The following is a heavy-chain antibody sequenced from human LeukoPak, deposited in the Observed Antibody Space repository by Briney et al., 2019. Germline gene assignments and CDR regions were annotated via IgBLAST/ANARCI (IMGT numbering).Heavy chain of an antibody. V-gene: IGHV4-34*01. Sequence: SETLSLTRAVYGGSLSGYYWSWIRQPPGKGLEWIGEINHSGSTNYNPSLKSRVTISVDTSKNQFSLKLSSVTAADTAVYYCARGDSSVGLNYWGQGTLVTVSS. J-gene: IGHJ4*02. CDR2: INHSGST. D-gene: IGHD1-26*01. CDR1: GGSLSGYY. CDR3: ARGDSSVGLNY.